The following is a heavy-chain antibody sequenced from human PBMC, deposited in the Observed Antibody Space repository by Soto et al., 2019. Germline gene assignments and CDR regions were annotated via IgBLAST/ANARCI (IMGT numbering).Heavy chain of an antibody. D-gene: IGHD3-3*01. CDR3: ARDGTLRFLEWLGAFDI. CDR2: ISSSSSYI. Sequence: PGGSLRLSCAASGFTFISYSMNWVRQAPGKGLEWVSSISSSSSYIYYADSVKGRFTISRDNAKNSLYLQMNSLRAEDTAVYYCARDGTLRFLEWLGAFDIWGQGTMVTVSS. V-gene: IGHV3-21*01. J-gene: IGHJ3*02. CDR1: GFTFISYS.